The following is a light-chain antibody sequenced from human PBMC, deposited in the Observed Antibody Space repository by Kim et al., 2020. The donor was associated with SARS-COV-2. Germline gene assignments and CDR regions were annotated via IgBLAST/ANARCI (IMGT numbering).Light chain of an antibody. Sequence: GQTVRITCQVYSLRSFYASGYQQKPGQAPVLGIYGKNNRPSGIPDRFSGSSSGNTDSLTITGAQAEDEAEYYCNSRESSGNHRVFGGGTQLTVL. CDR1: SLRSFY. J-gene: IGLJ2*01. CDR3: NSRESSGNHRV. V-gene: IGLV3-19*01. CDR2: GKN.